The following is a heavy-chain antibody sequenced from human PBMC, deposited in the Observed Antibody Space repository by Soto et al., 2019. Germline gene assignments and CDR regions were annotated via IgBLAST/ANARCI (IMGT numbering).Heavy chain of an antibody. CDR1: GFTFSSYA. D-gene: IGHD3-22*01. Sequence: QVQLVESGGGVVQPGRSLRLSCAASGFTFSSYAMHWVRQAPGKGLEWVAVISYDGSNKYYADSVKGRFTISRDNSKNTLYLQMNSLRAEDTAVYYCARGGEYYDRYGMDVWGQGTTVSDS. CDR2: ISYDGSNK. CDR3: ARGGEYYDRYGMDV. J-gene: IGHJ6*02. V-gene: IGHV3-30-3*01.